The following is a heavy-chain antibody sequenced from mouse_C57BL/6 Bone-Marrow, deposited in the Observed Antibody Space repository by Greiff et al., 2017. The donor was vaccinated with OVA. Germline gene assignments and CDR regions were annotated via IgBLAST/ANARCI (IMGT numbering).Heavy chain of an antibody. D-gene: IGHD1-1*01. J-gene: IGHJ1*03. Sequence: EVKVEESEGGLVQPGSSMKLSCTASGFTFSDYYMAWVRQVPEKGLEWVANINYDGSSTYYLDSLKSRFIISRDNAKNILYLQMSSLKSEDTATYYCARDRLRYWYFDVWGTGTTVTVSS. CDR2: INYDGSST. CDR3: ARDRLRYWYFDV. CDR1: GFTFSDYY. V-gene: IGHV5-16*01.